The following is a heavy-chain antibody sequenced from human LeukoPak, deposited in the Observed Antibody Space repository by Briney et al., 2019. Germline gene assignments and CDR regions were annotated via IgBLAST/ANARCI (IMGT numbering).Heavy chain of an antibody. D-gene: IGHD6-19*01. CDR2: ISYTGTT. CDR3: AREESSDYFDY. Sequence: SETLSLTCTVSGGSISSYYWTWIRQPPGKGLEWIGYISYTGTTNCNPSLKSRVTISVDTSKNQFSLKLSSVTAADTAVYYCAREESSDYFDYWGQGTLVTVSS. J-gene: IGHJ4*02. V-gene: IGHV4-59*01. CDR1: GGSISSYY.